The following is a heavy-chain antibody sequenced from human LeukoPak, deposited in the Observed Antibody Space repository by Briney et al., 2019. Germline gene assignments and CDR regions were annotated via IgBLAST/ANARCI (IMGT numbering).Heavy chain of an antibody. CDR1: GGSINRGSYY. V-gene: IGHV4-61*02. CDR3: SRQTFGVLYFDS. Sequence: PSETLSLTCVVSGGSINRGSYYWNWIRQPAGKGLEWMGRIYTSGTTNYNPSLKSRVTLSVDTSRNQLSLQLTSVTAADTAVYYCSRQTFGVLYFDSWGQGTLVIVSS. D-gene: IGHD3-10*01. J-gene: IGHJ4*02. CDR2: IYTSGTT.